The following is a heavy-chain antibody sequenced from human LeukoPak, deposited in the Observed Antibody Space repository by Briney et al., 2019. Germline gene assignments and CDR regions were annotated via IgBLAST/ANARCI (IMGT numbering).Heavy chain of an antibody. CDR2: ISYDGSNK. CDR3: AREYYDFWSGYSFGAHDY. CDR1: GFTFSSYA. Sequence: GRSLRLSCAASGFTFSSYAMHWVRQAPGKGLEWVAVISYDGSNKYYADSVKGRFTISRDNSKNTLYLQMNSLRAEDTAVYYCAREYYDFWSGYSFGAHDYWGRGTLVTVSS. V-gene: IGHV3-30-3*01. J-gene: IGHJ4*02. D-gene: IGHD3-3*01.